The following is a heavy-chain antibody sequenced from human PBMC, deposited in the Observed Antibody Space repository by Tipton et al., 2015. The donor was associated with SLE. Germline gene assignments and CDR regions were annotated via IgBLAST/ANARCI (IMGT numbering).Heavy chain of an antibody. CDR2: IYYSGST. J-gene: IGHJ3*02. Sequence: TLSLTCTVSGGSVSSGSYYWSWIRQPPGKGLEWIGYIYYSGSTNYNPSLKSRVTISVDTSKNQFSLKLSSVTAADTAVYYCARGLTFDIWGQGTMVTVSS. CDR3: ARGLTFDI. CDR1: GGSVSSGSYY. V-gene: IGHV4-61*01.